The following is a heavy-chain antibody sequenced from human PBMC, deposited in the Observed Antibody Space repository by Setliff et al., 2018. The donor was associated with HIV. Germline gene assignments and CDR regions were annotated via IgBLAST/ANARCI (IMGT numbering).Heavy chain of an antibody. CDR3: ARFVFGSGYYFDY. CDR1: GDSISSSAYY. V-gene: IGHV4-39*07. D-gene: IGHD3-22*01. Sequence: SETLSLTCTVSGDSISSSAYYWGWIRQPPGKGLEWIGSMHNSGITNYNPSLKSRVTISVDTSKNQFSLKLSSVTAADTAVYYCARFVFGSGYYFDYWGQGTLVTVSS. CDR2: MHNSGIT. J-gene: IGHJ4*02.